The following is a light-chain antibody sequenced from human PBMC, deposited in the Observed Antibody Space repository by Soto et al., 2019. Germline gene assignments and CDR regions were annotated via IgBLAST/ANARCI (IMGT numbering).Light chain of an antibody. CDR3: ASFTRSVTVV. CDR2: DVN. V-gene: IGLV2-14*03. Sequence: QSVLTQPASVSGSPGQSITISCAGPRSDVGGYHYVSWYQQHPGKVPRLIISDVNKRPSGVSDRFSGSKSGNTASLTISGLQAEDEADYYCASFTRSVTVVFGGGTKLTVL. J-gene: IGLJ2*01. CDR1: RSDVGGYHY.